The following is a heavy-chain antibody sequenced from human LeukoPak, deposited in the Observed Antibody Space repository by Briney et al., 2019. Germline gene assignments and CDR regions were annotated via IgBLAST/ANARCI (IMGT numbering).Heavy chain of an antibody. CDR2: ISYDGSNK. V-gene: IGHV3-30-3*01. J-gene: IGHJ6*02. D-gene: IGHD2/OR15-2a*01. CDR1: GFTFSSYA. CDR3: VTLGSFSVYNGLDV. Sequence: GGSLRLSCAASGFTFSSYAMHWVRQAPGKGLEWVAVISYDGSNKYYADSVKGRFTISRDNSKNTLYLQMNSLRAEDTAVYYCVTLGSFSVYNGLDVWGQGTTVTVSS.